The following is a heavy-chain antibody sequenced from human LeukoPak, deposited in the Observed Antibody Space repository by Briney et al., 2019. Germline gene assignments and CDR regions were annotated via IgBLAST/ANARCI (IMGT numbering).Heavy chain of an antibody. CDR1: GGSFSRYY. V-gene: IGHV4-59*01. CDR3: VRVSGATITTHYGMDV. J-gene: IGHJ6*02. Sequence: PSETLSLTCTVSGGSFSRYYWTWIRQPPGKGLEWIGDIHYSGSTNYNPSLKSRVTISIDTSKNQFSLRLTSVTAVDTAVYYCVRVSGATITTHYGMDVWRQGPTVTVS. D-gene: IGHD4-11*01. CDR2: IHYSGST.